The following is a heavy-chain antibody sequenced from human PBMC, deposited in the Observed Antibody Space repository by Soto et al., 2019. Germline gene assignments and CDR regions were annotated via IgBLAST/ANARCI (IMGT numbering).Heavy chain of an antibody. CDR3: ARGAAVALDY. D-gene: IGHD6-19*01. CDR1: GGSFSGYY. V-gene: IGHV4-34*01. CDR2: ITHSGST. J-gene: IGHJ4*02. Sequence: QVQLQQWGAGLLKPSETLSLTCGVYGGSFSGYYWSWIRQPPGKGLEWIGEITHSGSTNYNPSLKSRVTISVDTSKNQFSLNLTSVTAADTAVYYCARGAAVALDYWGQGTLVTVSS.